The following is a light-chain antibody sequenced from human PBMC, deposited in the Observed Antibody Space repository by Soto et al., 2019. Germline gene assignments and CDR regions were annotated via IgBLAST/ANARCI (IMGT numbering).Light chain of an antibody. CDR2: DVS. CDR1: SSDIGGYTY. CDR3: CSFAGPQSFEV. V-gene: IGLV2-11*01. J-gene: IGLJ1*01. Sequence: QSALTQPRSVSGSPGQSVTISCTGTSSDIGGYTYVSWYQQHPGKAPKVIIYDVSERPSGVPDRFSGSKSGNTASLTISGLQPEDEADYCCCSFAGPQSFEVFGEGTKVTVL.